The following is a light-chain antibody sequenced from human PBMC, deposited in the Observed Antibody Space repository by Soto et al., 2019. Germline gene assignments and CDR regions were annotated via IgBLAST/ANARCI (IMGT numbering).Light chain of an antibody. V-gene: IGKV1-39*01. J-gene: IGKJ1*01. CDR2: AAS. Sequence: DIQMTQSPSSLSASLGDTVTITCRTSQNIYNSLNWYQQKAGRATAVLIYAASSLQSGVPSRFSGSGSGTDFTLTISSLQPEDFATYYCQQSYSTPRTFGQGTKVDI. CDR1: QNIYNS. CDR3: QQSYSTPRT.